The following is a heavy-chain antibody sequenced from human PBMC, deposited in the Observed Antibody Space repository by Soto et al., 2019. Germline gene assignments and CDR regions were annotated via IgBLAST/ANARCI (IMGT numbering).Heavy chain of an antibody. D-gene: IGHD2-2*01. J-gene: IGHJ4*02. V-gene: IGHV3-7*03. CDR1: GFSCSLFW. Sequence: PGGSLRLSCAASGFSCSLFWMSWVRQTPGKGLEWVANINEDGSEKFFADSVKGRFTISRDNAKNSLSLQMNSLTAADTAMYYCARDAAMPGETDRFDYWGQGTLVTVSS. CDR2: INEDGSEK. CDR3: ARDAAMPGETDRFDY.